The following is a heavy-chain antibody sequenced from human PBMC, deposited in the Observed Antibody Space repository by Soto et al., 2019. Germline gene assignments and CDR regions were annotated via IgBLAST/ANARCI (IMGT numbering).Heavy chain of an antibody. CDR2: IDPSDSYT. Sequence: GESLKISCQGSGYSFTSYWIHWVRQMPGKGLEWMGRIDPSDSYTNYSPSFQGHVTISADKSISTAYLQWSSLKASDTAVYYCARGPGLRYFDPPAFDIWGQGTMVTVSS. D-gene: IGHD3-9*01. V-gene: IGHV5-10-1*01. CDR1: GYSFTSYW. CDR3: ARGPGLRYFDPPAFDI. J-gene: IGHJ3*02.